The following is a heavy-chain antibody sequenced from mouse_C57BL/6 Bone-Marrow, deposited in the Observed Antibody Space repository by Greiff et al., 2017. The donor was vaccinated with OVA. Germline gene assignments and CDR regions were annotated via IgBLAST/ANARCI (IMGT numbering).Heavy chain of an antibody. CDR3: ARREAAQSYYLDY. V-gene: IGHV1-52*01. D-gene: IGHD3-2*02. J-gene: IGHJ2*01. Sequence: QVQLQQPGAELVRPGSSVKLSCKASGYTFTSYWMHRVKQRPIQGLEWIGNIDPSDSETHYNQKFKDKATLTVDKSSSTAYMQLSSLTSEDSAVYDCARREAAQSYYLDYWGQGTTLTVSS. CDR1: GYTFTSYW. CDR2: IDPSDSET.